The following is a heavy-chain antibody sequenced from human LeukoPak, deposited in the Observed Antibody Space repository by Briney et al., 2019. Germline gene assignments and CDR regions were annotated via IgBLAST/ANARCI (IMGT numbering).Heavy chain of an antibody. Sequence: GGSLRLSCAASGFTLRSYAMHWVRPTPGKGLEWVAFIESDESIRQYADLVKGRFTISRDNSKNMLYLQMNSLTTEDTAMYYCTKNAGRREGWFDPWGQGTLVTVSS. V-gene: IGHV3-30*04. CDR1: GFTLRSYA. D-gene: IGHD1-26*01. J-gene: IGHJ5*02. CDR3: TKNAGRREGWFDP. CDR2: IESDESIR.